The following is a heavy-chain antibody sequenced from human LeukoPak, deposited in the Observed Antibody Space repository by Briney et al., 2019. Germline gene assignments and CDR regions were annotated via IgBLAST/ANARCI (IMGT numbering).Heavy chain of an antibody. CDR2: ISGSGGST. CDR3: AKARPAYCGGDCSTNSKYYYYYMDV. D-gene: IGHD2-21*02. Sequence: GGSRRLSCAASGFTFSSYAMSWVRQAPGKGLEWVSAISGSGGSTYYADSVKGRFTISRDNSKNTLYLQMNSLRAEDTAVYYCAKARPAYCGGDCSTNSKYYYYYMDVWGKGTTVTISS. J-gene: IGHJ6*03. V-gene: IGHV3-23*01. CDR1: GFTFSSYA.